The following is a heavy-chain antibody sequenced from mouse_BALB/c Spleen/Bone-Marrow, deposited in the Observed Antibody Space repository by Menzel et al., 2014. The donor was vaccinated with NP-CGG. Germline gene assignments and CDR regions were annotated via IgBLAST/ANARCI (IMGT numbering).Heavy chain of an antibody. CDR3: ARTVPENFDY. J-gene: IGHJ2*01. CDR2: IDPANGNT. Sequence: VHVKQSGAELVKPGASVKLSCTASGFNIKDTYMHWVKQRPEQGLEWIGRIDPANGNTKYDPKFQGKATITADTSSNTAYLQLSSLTSEDTAVYYCARTVPENFDYWGQGTTLTVSS. V-gene: IGHV14-3*02. D-gene: IGHD1-1*01. CDR1: GFNIKDTY.